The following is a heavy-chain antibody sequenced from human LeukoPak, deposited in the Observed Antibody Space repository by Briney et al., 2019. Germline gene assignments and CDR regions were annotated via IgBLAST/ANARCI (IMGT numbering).Heavy chain of an antibody. J-gene: IGHJ6*03. D-gene: IGHD3-3*01. CDR3: ARDGGYVGGLEWLSDNYYYYMDV. Sequence: SQTLSLTCAISGDSVSSNSAAWNWLRQSPSRGLEWLGRTYYRSKWYNDYAVSVKSRITINPDTSKNQFSLQLNSVTPEDTAVYYCARDGGYVGGLEWLSDNYYYYMDVWGKGTTVTDSS. CDR1: GDSVSSNSAA. CDR2: TYYRSKWYN. V-gene: IGHV6-1*01.